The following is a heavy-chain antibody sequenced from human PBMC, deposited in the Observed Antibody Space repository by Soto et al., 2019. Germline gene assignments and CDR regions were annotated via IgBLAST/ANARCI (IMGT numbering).Heavy chain of an antibody. Sequence: EVQLVESGGGLVLPGGTLRLSCAASGFTSSTYWMTWVRQAPGRGLEWVANIKHDGSEKYYLDSVRGRFTVSRDNARHALSLRMNSLSGDGTAVYYCARGGGYSDGEIDSWGQGTLVSVSS. V-gene: IGHV3-7*03. CDR3: ARGGGYSDGEIDS. J-gene: IGHJ4*02. D-gene: IGHD5-18*01. CDR1: GFTSSTYW. CDR2: IKHDGSEK.